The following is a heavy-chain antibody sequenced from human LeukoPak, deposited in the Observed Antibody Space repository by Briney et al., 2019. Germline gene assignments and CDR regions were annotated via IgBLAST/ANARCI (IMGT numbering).Heavy chain of an antibody. J-gene: IGHJ4*02. V-gene: IGHV3-21*04. CDR1: GFTFSSYS. CDR2: ISSSSSYI. CDR3: ARLRRSRLAEFDY. Sequence: KPGGSLRLSCAASGFTFSSYSMNWVRQAPGKGLEWVSSISSSSSYIYYADSVKGRFTISRDNAKNSLYLQMNSLRAEDTAVYYCARLRRSRLAEFDYWGQGTLVTVSS. D-gene: IGHD3-3*02.